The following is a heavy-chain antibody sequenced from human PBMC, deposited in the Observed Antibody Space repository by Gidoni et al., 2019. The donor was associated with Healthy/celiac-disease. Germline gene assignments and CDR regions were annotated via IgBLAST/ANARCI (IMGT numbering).Heavy chain of an antibody. Sequence: QLQLQESGPGLVKPSETLSLTCTVSGGSISRSSYYWGWLRQPPGKGLEWIGSIYYSGSTYYYPSRKSRVTIAVDTSKNQFSLKLSSVTAADTAVYYCARQGYYYDSSGTFDYWGQGTLVTVSS. D-gene: IGHD3-22*01. CDR2: IYYSGST. V-gene: IGHV4-39*01. J-gene: IGHJ4*02. CDR3: ARQGYYYDSSGTFDY. CDR1: GGSISRSSYY.